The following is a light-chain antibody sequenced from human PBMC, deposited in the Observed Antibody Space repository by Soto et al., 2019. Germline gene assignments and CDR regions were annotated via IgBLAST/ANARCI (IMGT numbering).Light chain of an antibody. CDR2: EVS. V-gene: IGLV2-8*01. CDR3: SSNAGSNIFTLYV. J-gene: IGLJ1*01. CDR1: SSDVGGYNY. Sequence: QSVLTQPPSASGSPGQSVTISCTGTSSDVGGYNYVSWYQQHPGKAPKLMIYEVSKRPSGVPDRFSGSTSGNTASLTVSGLKAEDEVVFYCSSNAGSNIFTLYVLGTGPKVPAL.